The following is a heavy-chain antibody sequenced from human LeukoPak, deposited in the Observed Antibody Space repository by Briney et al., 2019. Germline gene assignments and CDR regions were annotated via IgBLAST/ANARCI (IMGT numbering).Heavy chain of an antibody. V-gene: IGHV4-59*01. CDR1: GGSISSYY. CDR3: ARVKSDYYYYMDV. Sequence: SETLSLTCTVSGGSISSYYWSWIRQPPGKGLEWIGYIYYSGSTNYNPSLKSRVTISVDTSKNQFSLKLSSVTAADTAVYYCARVKSDYYYYMDVWGKGTTVTVSS. CDR2: IYYSGST. J-gene: IGHJ6*03.